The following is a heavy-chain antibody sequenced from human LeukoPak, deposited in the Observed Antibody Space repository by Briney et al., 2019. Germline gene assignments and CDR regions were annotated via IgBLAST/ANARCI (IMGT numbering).Heavy chain of an antibody. D-gene: IGHD2-15*01. CDR1: GGSISSGGYY. CDR3: AKQGGGYCSGDSCYWNWFDP. J-gene: IGHJ5*02. CDR2: IYYSGST. V-gene: IGHV4-31*03. Sequence: SQTLSLTCTVSGGSISSGGYYWSWIRQHPGKGLEWIGYIYYSGSTYYNPSLKSRVTISVDTSKNQFSLKLSSVTAADTAVYYCAKQGGGYCSGDSCYWNWFDPWGQGTLVTVSS.